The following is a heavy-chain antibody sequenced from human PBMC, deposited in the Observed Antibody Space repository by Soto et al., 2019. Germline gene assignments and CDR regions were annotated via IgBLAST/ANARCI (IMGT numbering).Heavy chain of an antibody. D-gene: IGHD2-15*01. Sequence: SVQASCEASGGNFSRYTISWLRQSPGQGIEWMGRVIPNLGVTNYAKKFQGRFTIVVDTSTSTAYMELNSLRYEDTAVYYCARDKGYCSDTSCPDFDYWGQGTLVTVPQ. CDR1: GGNFSRYT. J-gene: IGHJ4*02. CDR3: ARDKGYCSDTSCPDFDY. V-gene: IGHV1-69*04. CDR2: VIPNLGVT.